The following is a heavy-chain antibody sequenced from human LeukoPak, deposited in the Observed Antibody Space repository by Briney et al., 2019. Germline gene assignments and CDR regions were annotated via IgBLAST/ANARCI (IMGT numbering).Heavy chain of an antibody. CDR3: ARDESFYGSGRYY. D-gene: IGHD3-10*01. V-gene: IGHV3-53*01. CDR2: IYSGGST. Sequence: GGSLRLSCAASVFTVSSNYMSWVRQAPGKGLEWVSVIYSGGSTYYADSVKGRFTISRDNSKNTLYLQMNSLRAEDTAVDYCARDESFYGSGRYYWGQGTLVTVSS. J-gene: IGHJ4*02. CDR1: VFTVSSNY.